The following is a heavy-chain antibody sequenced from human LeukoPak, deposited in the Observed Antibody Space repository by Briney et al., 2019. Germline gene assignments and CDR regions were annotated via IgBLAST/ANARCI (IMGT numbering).Heavy chain of an antibody. CDR1: GFTFSSYS. CDR3: ASAFTGYYDSSGYYSRDY. D-gene: IGHD3-22*01. V-gene: IGHV3-21*01. Sequence: PGGSLRLSCAASGFTFSSYSMNWVRQAPGKGLEWVSSISSSSSYIYYADSVKGRFTISRDNAKNSLYLQMNSLRAEDTAVYYCASAFTGYYDSSGYYSRDYWGQGILVTVSS. J-gene: IGHJ4*02. CDR2: ISSSSSYI.